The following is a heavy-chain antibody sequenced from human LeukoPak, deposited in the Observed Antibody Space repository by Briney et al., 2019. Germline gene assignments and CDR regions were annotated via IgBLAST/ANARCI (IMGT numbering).Heavy chain of an antibody. CDR2: ISPAGGTT. J-gene: IGHJ4*02. D-gene: IGHD6-13*01. CDR3: TKVRSGSSSWALRVFDY. V-gene: IGHV3-23*01. CDR1: GFTFSSEA. Sequence: GGSLRLSCAVSGFTFSSEAMGWVRQLPGGGLEWVSPISPAGGTTYYAESMKGRFTISRDNSKSTLYLQMNSLRVEDTAVYYCTKVRSGSSSWALRVFDYWGQGALVTVS.